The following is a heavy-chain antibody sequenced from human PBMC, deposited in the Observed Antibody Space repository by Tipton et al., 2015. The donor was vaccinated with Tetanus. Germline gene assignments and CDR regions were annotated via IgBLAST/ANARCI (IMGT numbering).Heavy chain of an antibody. CDR2: IYYNGNA. CDR1: GGSLSSGTYY. V-gene: IGHV4-39*01. CDR3: ATQTDNWFDP. J-gene: IGHJ5*02. Sequence: TLSLTCTVSGGSLSSGTYYWAWIRQPPGKELEWVGNIYYNGNAYYNESLESRLTISIDRPKNQFSLKMTSVTATDTAVYYCATQTDNWFDPWGQGTLVTVSS.